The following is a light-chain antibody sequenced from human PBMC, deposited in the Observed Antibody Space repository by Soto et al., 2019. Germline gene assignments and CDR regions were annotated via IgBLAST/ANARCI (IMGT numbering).Light chain of an antibody. CDR3: CSYAGSYTYV. CDR1: TSVVGGYNY. CDR2: DVS. Sequence: QAVLTPPPPVSGAPGQAGTISCPGTTSVVGGYNYVSWYQQHPGKAPKLMIYDVSKRPSGVPDRFSGSKSGNTASLTISGLQAEDEADYYCCSYAGSYTYVFGTGTKVTVL. V-gene: IGLV2-11*01. J-gene: IGLJ1*01.